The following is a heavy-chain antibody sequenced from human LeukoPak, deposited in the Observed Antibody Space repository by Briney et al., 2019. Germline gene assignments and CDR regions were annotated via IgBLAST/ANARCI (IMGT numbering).Heavy chain of an antibody. CDR3: ARVGCSSTSCPHYYYYMDV. CDR1: EFTYSSYE. D-gene: IGHD2-2*01. CDR2: ISSSGSTI. J-gene: IGHJ6*03. V-gene: IGHV3-48*03. Sequence: GGSLRLSCAASEFTYSSYEMNWLRQAPGKGLEWVSYISSSGSTIYYADSVKGRFTISRDNAKNSLYLQMNSLRAEDTAVYYCARVGCSSTSCPHYYYYMDVWGKGTTVTVSS.